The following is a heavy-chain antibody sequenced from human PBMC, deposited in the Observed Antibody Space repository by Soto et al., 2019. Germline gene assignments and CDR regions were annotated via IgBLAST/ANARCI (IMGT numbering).Heavy chain of an antibody. CDR2: IKSKTDGGTT. CDR1: GFTFSNAW. J-gene: IGHJ6*02. CDR3: TLQGRYCSGGSCYSVDV. V-gene: IGHV3-15*07. D-gene: IGHD2-15*01. Sequence: EVQLVESGGGLVKPGGSLRLSCAASGFTFSNAWMNWVRQAPGKGLEWVGRIKSKTDGGTTDYAAPVKGRFTISRDDSKNTLYLQMNSLKTEDTAVYYCTLQGRYCSGGSCYSVDVWGQGTTVTVSS.